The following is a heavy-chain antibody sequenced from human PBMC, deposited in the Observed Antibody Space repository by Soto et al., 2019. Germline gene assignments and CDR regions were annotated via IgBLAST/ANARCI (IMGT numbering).Heavy chain of an antibody. Sequence: PWGSLRLSCVVSGLSLNNYAIAWVRHAPGKGLEFVSTIDVLDGAWYSDSVRGRLAISRDVSRNTVYLQMSSLRVEDTAIYFCSDWRAGGPVNLDRWGPGTRVTVSS. D-gene: IGHD2-15*01. CDR3: SDWRAGGPVNLDR. V-gene: IGHV3-23*01. CDR1: GLSLNNYA. CDR2: IDVLDGA. J-gene: IGHJ5*02.